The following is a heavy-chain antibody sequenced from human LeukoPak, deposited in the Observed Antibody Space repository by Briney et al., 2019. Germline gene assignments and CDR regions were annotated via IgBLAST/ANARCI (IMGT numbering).Heavy chain of an antibody. V-gene: IGHV3-23*01. CDR2: LSPSGDGT. CDR1: GFTFSTYE. Sequence: PGGSLRLSCAASGFTFSTYEMSWVRQAPGKGLEWVSSLSPSGDGTYYADSVQGRFTISRDNSKNTLCLQMNSLRAEDTALYYCAKGSHIDYCGQGTLVTVSS. J-gene: IGHJ4*02. CDR3: AKGSHIDY.